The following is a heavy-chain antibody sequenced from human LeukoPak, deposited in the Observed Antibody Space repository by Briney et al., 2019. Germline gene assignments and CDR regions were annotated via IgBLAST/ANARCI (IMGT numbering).Heavy chain of an antibody. CDR1: GFTFSSYA. Sequence: GRSLRLSCAASGFTFSSYAMHWVRQAPGKGLEWVAVISYDGSNKYYADSVKGRFTISRDNSKNTLYLQMNSLRAEDTAVYYCAKGGYYDSSGYSDNFDYWGQGTLVTVSS. V-gene: IGHV3-30-3*01. D-gene: IGHD3-22*01. CDR3: AKGGYYDSSGYSDNFDY. CDR2: ISYDGSNK. J-gene: IGHJ4*02.